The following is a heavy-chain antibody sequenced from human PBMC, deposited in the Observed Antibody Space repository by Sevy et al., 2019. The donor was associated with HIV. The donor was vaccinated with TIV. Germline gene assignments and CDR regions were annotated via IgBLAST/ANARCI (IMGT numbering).Heavy chain of an antibody. CDR1: GCTFSNYG. V-gene: IGHV3-33*01. Sequence: GESLKISCAASGCTFSNYGMHWVRQAPGKGLEWVAVIWNDGSNKYYANSVKGRFTISRDNSKNTLYLQMNSLRVEDTAVYFCARGGDFNDRSAKRDFDYWGQGILVTVSS. D-gene: IGHD3-22*01. CDR2: IWNDGSNK. J-gene: IGHJ4*02. CDR3: ARGGDFNDRSAKRDFDY.